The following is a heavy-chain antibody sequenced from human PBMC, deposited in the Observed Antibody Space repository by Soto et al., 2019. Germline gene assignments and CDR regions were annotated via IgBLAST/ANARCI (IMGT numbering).Heavy chain of an antibody. CDR2: IYYRGNA. D-gene: IGHD6-13*01. CDR1: DDSINSDKYY. J-gene: IGHJ5*02. V-gene: IGHV4-39*07. Sequence: SETLSLTCSVSDDSINSDKYYWGWIRQPPGKGLEWIGSIYYRGNAYYNPSLHTRVTISVDTSKNQFSLKLSSVTAADTAVYYCARRARNAGNYHWGQGTLVTVSS. CDR3: ARRARNAGNYH.